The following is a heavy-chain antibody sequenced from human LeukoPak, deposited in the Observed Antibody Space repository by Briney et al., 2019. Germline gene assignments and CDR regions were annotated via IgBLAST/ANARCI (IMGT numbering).Heavy chain of an antibody. CDR3: ARGSTTGRSTSGDWFDP. CDR1: GYTFTSYD. CDR2: MNPNSGNT. V-gene: IGHV1-8*03. D-gene: IGHD1-1*01. Sequence: ASVKVSCKASGYTFTSYDINWVRQATRQGLEWMGWMNPNSGNTGYAQKFQGRVTITRNTSISTAYMELSSLRSEDTAVYYCARGSTTGRSTSGDWFDPWGQGTLVTVSS. J-gene: IGHJ5*02.